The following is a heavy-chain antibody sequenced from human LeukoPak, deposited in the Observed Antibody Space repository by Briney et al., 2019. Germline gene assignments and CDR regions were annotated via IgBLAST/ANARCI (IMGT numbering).Heavy chain of an antibody. Sequence: SETLSLTCTVSGGSISSSSYYWGWIRQPPGKGLEWIGSIYYSGSTSYNPSLKSRVTISVDTSKNLFSLKLRFVTAADMAVYYCATSTGGSNLGYWGQGTLVTVSS. CDR2: IYYSGST. CDR1: GGSISSSSYY. D-gene: IGHD4-17*01. V-gene: IGHV4-39*01. J-gene: IGHJ4*02. CDR3: ATSTGGSNLGY.